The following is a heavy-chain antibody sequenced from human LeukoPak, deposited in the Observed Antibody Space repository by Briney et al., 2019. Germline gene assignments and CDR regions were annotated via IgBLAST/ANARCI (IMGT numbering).Heavy chain of an antibody. V-gene: IGHV3-23*01. J-gene: IGHJ1*01. CDR2: ISGAGT. CDR3: ARDPNGNYVGAFDFQR. D-gene: IGHD4-17*01. CDR1: GFTFSNYA. Sequence: PGGSLRLSCAASGFTFSNYALTWVRQAPGKGLEWVSSISGAGTYYTESVKGRFSISRDNYKNTLYLQMSRLRAEDTAVYYCARDPNGNYVGAFDFQRWGQGTLVTVSS.